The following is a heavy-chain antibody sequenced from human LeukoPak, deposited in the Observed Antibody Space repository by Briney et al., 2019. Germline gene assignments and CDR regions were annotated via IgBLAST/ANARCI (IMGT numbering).Heavy chain of an antibody. D-gene: IGHD5-18*01. Sequence: ASVKVSCKASGYTFTSYYMHWVRQAPGQGLEWMGIINPSGGSTSYAQKFQDRVTMTSDTSTSTVYMELSSLRSEDTAVYYCSRGGIQLWSWYYFDYWGQGTLVTVSS. CDR3: SRGGIQLWSWYYFDY. CDR1: GYTFTSYY. CDR2: INPSGGST. J-gene: IGHJ4*02. V-gene: IGHV1-46*01.